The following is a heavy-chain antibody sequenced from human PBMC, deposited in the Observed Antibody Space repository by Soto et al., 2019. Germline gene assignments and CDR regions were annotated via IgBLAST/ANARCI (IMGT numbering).Heavy chain of an antibody. CDR1: GGSISSGDYY. CDR2: IYYSGST. J-gene: IGHJ5*02. Sequence: SETLSLTCTVSGGSISSGDYYWSWIRQPPGKGLEWIGYIYYSGSTYYNPSLKSRVTISVDTSKNQFSLKLSSVTAADTAVYYCARGWFKGQNWFDPWGQGTLVTVSS. V-gene: IGHV4-30-4*01. D-gene: IGHD2-15*01. CDR3: ARGWFKGQNWFDP.